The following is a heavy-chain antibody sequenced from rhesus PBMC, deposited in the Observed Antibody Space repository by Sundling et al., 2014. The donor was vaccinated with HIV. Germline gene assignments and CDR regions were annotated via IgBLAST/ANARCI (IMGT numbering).Heavy chain of an antibody. CDR1: GVSISDYY. D-gene: IGHD3-3*01. V-gene: IGHV4-165*01. CDR2: ISGSSGST. CDR3: TRGRGFGLGSDS. J-gene: IGHJ4*01. Sequence: QVQLQESGPGLVKPSETLSLTCAVSGVSISDYYWNWIRQPPGKGLEWIGYISGSSGSTDYNPSLKSRVTISTDTSKNQFSLKLKSVTAADTAIYYCTRGRGFGLGSDSWGQGLLV.